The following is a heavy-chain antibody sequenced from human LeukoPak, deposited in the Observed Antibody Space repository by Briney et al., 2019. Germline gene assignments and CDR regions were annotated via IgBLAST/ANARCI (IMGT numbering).Heavy chain of an antibody. J-gene: IGHJ4*02. CDR3: AMTYYYDSSLHYFDY. CDR1: GGSFSGYY. D-gene: IGHD3-22*01. V-gene: IGHV4-34*01. Sequence: PSETLSLTCAVYGGSFSGYYWSWIRQPPGKGLEGIGEINHSGSSNYNPSLRSRVTISVDTSKNQYSLTRRYGAAGDRAVYYCAMTYYYDSSLHYFDYWGQGTLVTVSS. CDR2: INHSGSS.